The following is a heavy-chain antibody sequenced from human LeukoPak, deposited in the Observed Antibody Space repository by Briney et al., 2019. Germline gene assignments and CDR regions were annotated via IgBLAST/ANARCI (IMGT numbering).Heavy chain of an antibody. CDR2: INPNSGGT. Sequence: GASVKVSCKASGYTFTGYYMHLVRQAPGQGLEWMGWINPNSGGTNYAQKFQGRVTMTRDTSISTAYMELSRLRSDDTAVYYCARDQIMYYYDSSGYYYGYWGQGTLVTVSS. J-gene: IGHJ4*02. D-gene: IGHD3-22*01. CDR3: ARDQIMYYYDSSGYYYGY. CDR1: GYTFTGYY. V-gene: IGHV1-2*02.